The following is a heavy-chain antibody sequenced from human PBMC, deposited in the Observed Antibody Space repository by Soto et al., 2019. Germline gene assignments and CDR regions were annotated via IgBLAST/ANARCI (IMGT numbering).Heavy chain of an antibody. CDR1: GVSIGPKY. CDR3: TTEMRHGNGWYGAFDI. Sequence: TPATRCLTSTVSGVSIGPKYWVLLRPPPGKGLEWIGYIYYSGSTNYNPSLESRVTISVDTSKTQFSLKLSSVTAADTAVYYCTTEMRHGNGWYGAFDIWGQGTMVNVSS. J-gene: IGHJ3*02. V-gene: IGHV4-59*01. D-gene: IGHD6-19*01. CDR2: IYYSGST.